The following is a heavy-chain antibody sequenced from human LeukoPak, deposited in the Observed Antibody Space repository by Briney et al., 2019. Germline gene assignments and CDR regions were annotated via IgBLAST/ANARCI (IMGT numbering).Heavy chain of an antibody. CDR1: RFPFSSYS. CDR3: ARSIPYGTTWYGRSDY. CDR2: IKPDGTTK. D-gene: IGHD6-13*01. V-gene: IGHV3-7*03. J-gene: IGHJ4*02. Sequence: PGGSLRLSCAASRFPFSSYSMTWVRQAPGKGLEWVANIKPDGTTKFYVDSVKGRFTISRDNALNSLYLQMNSLRAEDTAIYYCARSIPYGTTWYGRSDYWGQGTLVTVSS.